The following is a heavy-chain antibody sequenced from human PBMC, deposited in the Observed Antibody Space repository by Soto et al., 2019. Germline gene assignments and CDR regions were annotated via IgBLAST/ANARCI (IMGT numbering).Heavy chain of an antibody. CDR1: GFTFGHYA. J-gene: IGHJ5*02. Sequence: GGSLRLSCAASGFTFGHYAMNWVRQAPGKGLEWVSSISKGSDYIFYADKVKGRFTISRDNARNSLHLQMTSLRVEDTAVYYCAKDSGCVNNACAYDPWGQGTLVTVSS. D-gene: IGHD1-20*01. CDR2: ISKGSDYI. CDR3: AKDSGCVNNACAYDP. V-gene: IGHV3-21*01.